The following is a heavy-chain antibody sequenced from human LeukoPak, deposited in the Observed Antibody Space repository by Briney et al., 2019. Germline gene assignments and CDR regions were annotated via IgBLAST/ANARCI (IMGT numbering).Heavy chain of an antibody. J-gene: IGHJ4*02. CDR2: TYYRSKLYN. D-gene: IGHD2-2*01. V-gene: IGHV6-1*01. CDR1: ADSVSTNGAA. CDR3: ARGGTGYCSTTNCYFNS. Sequence: SQTLSLTCAFSADSVSTNGAAWHWIRRSPSRGLEWLGRTYYRSKLYNDYAVSVKSRITINPDTSKNQFSLLLNSVADEDTAVYYCARGGTGYCSTTNCYFNSWGQGTLVTVSS.